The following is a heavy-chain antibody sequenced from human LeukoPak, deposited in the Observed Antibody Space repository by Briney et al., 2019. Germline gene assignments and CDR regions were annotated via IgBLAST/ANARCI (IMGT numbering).Heavy chain of an antibody. CDR2: ISGSGVRT. CDR1: GGSISSSD. CDR3: AKFKGLTYPNYSMDV. V-gene: IGHV3-23*01. Sequence: ETLSLTCTVSGGSISSSDYLWAWVRQPPGKGLEWVSFISGSGVRTNYADSVKGRFTISRDNSENTLSLQMNSLRAEDTAVYYCAKFKGLTYPNYSMDVWGKGTTVTVSS. J-gene: IGHJ6*04.